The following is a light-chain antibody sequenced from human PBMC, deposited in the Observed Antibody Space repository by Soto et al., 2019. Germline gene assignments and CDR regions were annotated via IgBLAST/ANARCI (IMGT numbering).Light chain of an antibody. J-gene: IGKJ5*01. V-gene: IGKV3-20*01. CDR1: QSVSSSY. Sequence: EIVLTQSPGTLSLSPGERATLSCRASQSVSSSYLAWYQQKPGQAPRLLIYGASSRATGIPDRFSGSGSGTDFTLTLSRLEREDFAVYYCQQYGSSLFTFGQGTRLEIK. CDR2: GAS. CDR3: QQYGSSLFT.